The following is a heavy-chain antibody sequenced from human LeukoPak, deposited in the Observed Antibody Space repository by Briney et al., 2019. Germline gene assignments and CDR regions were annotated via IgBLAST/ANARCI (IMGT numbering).Heavy chain of an antibody. Sequence: PSETLSLTCTVSGYSISSGYYWGWIRQPPGKGLEWIGSIYHSGSTYYNPSLKSRVTISVDTSKNQFSLKLSSVIAADTAVYYCARVAMVRGVNWFDPWGQGTLVTVSS. V-gene: IGHV4-38-2*02. D-gene: IGHD3-10*01. CDR3: ARVAMVRGVNWFDP. CDR2: IYHSGST. CDR1: GYSISSGYY. J-gene: IGHJ5*02.